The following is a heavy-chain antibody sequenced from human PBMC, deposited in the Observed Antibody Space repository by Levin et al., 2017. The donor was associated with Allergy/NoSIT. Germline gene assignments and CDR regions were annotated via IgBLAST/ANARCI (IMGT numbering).Heavy chain of an antibody. D-gene: IGHD3-22*01. CDR2: IWYDGSNK. Sequence: PGGSLRLSCAASGFTFSSYGMHWVRQAPGKGLEWVAVIWYDGSNKYYADSVKGRFTISRDNSKNTLYLQMNSLRAEDTAVYYCASAYYYDSSGYYYDYYYYGMDVWGQGTTVTVSS. CDR1: GFTFSSYG. CDR3: ASAYYYDSSGYYYDYYYYGMDV. J-gene: IGHJ6*02. V-gene: IGHV3-33*01.